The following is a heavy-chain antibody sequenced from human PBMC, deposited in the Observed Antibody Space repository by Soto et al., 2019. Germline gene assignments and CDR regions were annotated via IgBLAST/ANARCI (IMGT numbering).Heavy chain of an antibody. D-gene: IGHD3-16*01. CDR1: GGSISSYY. V-gene: IGHV4-59*01. J-gene: IGHJ4*02. CDR3: ASGPQYDYVWGSYLDY. Sequence: SETLSLTCTVSGGSISSYYWSWIRQPPGKGLEWIGYIYYSGSTNYNPSLKSRVTISVDTSKNQFSLKLSSVTAADTAVYYCASGPQYDYVWGSYLDYWGQGTLVTVS. CDR2: IYYSGST.